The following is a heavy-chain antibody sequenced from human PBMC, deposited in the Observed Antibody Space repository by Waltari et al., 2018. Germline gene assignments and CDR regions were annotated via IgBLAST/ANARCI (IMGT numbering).Heavy chain of an antibody. Sequence: QVQLQESGPGLVKPSETLSLTCTVSGGSISSHYWSWIRQPPGKGLEWIGYIYYSGSTNYNPSLKSRVTISVDTSKNQFSLKLSSVTAADTAVYYCAREAAYCGGDCSNAFDIWGQGTMVTVSS. CDR2: IYYSGST. CDR1: GGSISSHY. V-gene: IGHV4-59*11. CDR3: AREAAYCGGDCSNAFDI. D-gene: IGHD2-21*01. J-gene: IGHJ3*02.